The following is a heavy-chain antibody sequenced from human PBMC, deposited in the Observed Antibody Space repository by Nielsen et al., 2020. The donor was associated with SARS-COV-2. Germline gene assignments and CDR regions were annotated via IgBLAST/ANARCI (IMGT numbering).Heavy chain of an antibody. J-gene: IGHJ4*02. CDR2: IVVGSDNT. CDR3: AAEVGGSYFDY. D-gene: IGHD1-26*01. CDR1: GFTFTNST. Sequence: SVKVSCKASGFTFTNSTMHWVRQARGQRLEWIGWIVVGSDNTNYSQRFQERVTITRDMSTTTAYMGLSSLRSEDTAVYYCAAEVGGSYFDYWGQGTLVTASS. V-gene: IGHV1-58*02.